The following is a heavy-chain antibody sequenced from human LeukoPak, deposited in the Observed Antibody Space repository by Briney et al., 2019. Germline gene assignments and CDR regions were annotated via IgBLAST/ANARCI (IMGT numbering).Heavy chain of an antibody. CDR2: INHSGST. CDR3: ARGRGVTMVRGVIFDY. V-gene: IGHV4-34*01. D-gene: IGHD3-10*01. J-gene: IGHJ4*02. Sequence: SGSLSLTCAVYGGSFSGYYWSWIRQPPGKGLEWIGEINHSGSTNYNPSLKSRVTISVDTSKNQFSLKLSSVTAADTAVYYCARGRGVTMVRGVIFDYWGQGTLVTVSS. CDR1: GGSFSGYY.